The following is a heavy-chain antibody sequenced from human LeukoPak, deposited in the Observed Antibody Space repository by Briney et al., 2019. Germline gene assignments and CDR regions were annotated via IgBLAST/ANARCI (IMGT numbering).Heavy chain of an antibody. CDR3: ARARVGSTYSFDC. CDR2: IYIGGST. V-gene: IGHV3-53*01. J-gene: IGHJ4*02. Sequence: GGSLRLSCAAFGMTVSSNYISWVRQAPGKGLEWVSVIYIGGSTYLADSVKGRFTISRDYSQNTVYLQMNSLRDEDTAVYFCARARVGSTYSFDCWGQGTLVTVSS. D-gene: IGHD1-26*01. CDR1: GMTVSSNY.